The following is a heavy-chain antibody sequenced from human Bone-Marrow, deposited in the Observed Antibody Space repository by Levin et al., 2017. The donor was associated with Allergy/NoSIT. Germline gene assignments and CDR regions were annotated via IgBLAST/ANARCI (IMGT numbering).Heavy chain of an antibody. Sequence: PSETLSLTCTVSGGSISSGDYYWSWIRQPPGKGLEWIGYIYYSGSTYYNPSLKSRVTISADTSKNQVSLKLSSVTAADTAVYYCARYRVTCAGIGYFQYWGQGTLVTVSS. CDR3: ARYRVTCAGIGYFQY. CDR2: IYYSGST. V-gene: IGHV4-30-4*08. D-gene: IGHD3-10*02. CDR1: GGSISSGDYY. J-gene: IGHJ4*02.